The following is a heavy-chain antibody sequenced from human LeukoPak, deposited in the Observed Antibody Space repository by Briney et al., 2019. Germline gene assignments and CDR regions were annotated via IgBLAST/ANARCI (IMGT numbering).Heavy chain of an antibody. CDR2: IYYSGST. CDR1: GGSISSGGYY. CDR3: ARGLVVPAAPVGWYFDL. J-gene: IGHJ2*01. Sequence: SETLSLTCTVSGGSISSGGYYWSWIRQHPGKGLEWIGYIYYSGSTYYNPSLKSRVTISVDTSKNQFCLKMSSVTAADTAVYYCARGLVVPAAPVGWYFDLWGRGTLVTVSS. D-gene: IGHD2-2*01. V-gene: IGHV4-31*03.